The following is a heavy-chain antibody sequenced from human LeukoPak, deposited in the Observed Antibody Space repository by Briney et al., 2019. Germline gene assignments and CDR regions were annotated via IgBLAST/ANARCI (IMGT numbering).Heavy chain of an antibody. CDR3: AREGGYCYGASCRFFDS. Sequence: GGSLRLSWAASGFTFSSYSMNWVRQAPGKGLEWVSSINTRSYIYSADSVKGRFTISRDNDKNSVYLQMNSLRAEDTAVYYCAREGGYCYGASCRFFDSWGQGTLLTVSS. D-gene: IGHD2-15*01. CDR2: INTRSYI. V-gene: IGHV3-21*01. J-gene: IGHJ4*02. CDR1: GFTFSSYS.